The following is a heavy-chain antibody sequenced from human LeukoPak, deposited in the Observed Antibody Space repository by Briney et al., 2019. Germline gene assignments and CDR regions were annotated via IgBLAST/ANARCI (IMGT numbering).Heavy chain of an antibody. D-gene: IGHD6-19*01. CDR2: INTDGTVT. Sequence: GGSLRLSCAASGFTFSKYWMLWVRQAPGKGLESVSRINTDGTVTTYAGSVKGRFTVSRDNADNTMFLQMNSVRDEDTAVYYCATKQWLAPPPDSWGQGTPVTVSS. CDR1: GFTFSKYW. V-gene: IGHV3-74*01. J-gene: IGHJ4*02. CDR3: ATKQWLAPPPDS.